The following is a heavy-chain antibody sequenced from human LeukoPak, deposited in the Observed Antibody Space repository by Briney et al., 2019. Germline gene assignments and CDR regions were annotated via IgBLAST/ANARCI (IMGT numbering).Heavy chain of an antibody. CDR1: GFAFESFT. CDR3: AKGLFSAYDKYLDS. Sequence: PGGSLRLSCAGSGFAFESFTMTWVRQAPGKGLEWVSLISDTGRDINYADSVRGRFTISRDNTKNSLFLRMDSLRVEDTAIYYCAKGLFSAYDKYLDSWGQGTLVTVSS. CDR2: ISDTGRDI. V-gene: IGHV3-21*04. D-gene: IGHD5-12*01. J-gene: IGHJ4*02.